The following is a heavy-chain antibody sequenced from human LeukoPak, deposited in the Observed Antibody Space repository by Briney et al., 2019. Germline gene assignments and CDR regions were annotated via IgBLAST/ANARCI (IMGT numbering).Heavy chain of an antibody. V-gene: IGHV3-9*01. J-gene: IGHJ4*02. D-gene: IGHD3-16*02. CDR1: GFTFDDYA. CDR3: ARGVYDYVWGSYRPSSKLDY. Sequence: GGSLRLSRAASGFTFDDYAMHWVRQAPGKGLEWVSGISWNSGSIGYADSVKGRFTISRDNAKNSLYLQMNSLRAEDTAVYYCARGVYDYVWGSYRPSSKLDYWGQGTLVTVSS. CDR2: ISWNSGSI.